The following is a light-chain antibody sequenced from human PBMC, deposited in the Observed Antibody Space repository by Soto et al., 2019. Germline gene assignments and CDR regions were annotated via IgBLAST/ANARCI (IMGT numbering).Light chain of an antibody. CDR2: NVY. J-gene: IGLJ1*01. CDR3: SAYTVSRTYV. CDR1: SSDVGAYNF. V-gene: IGLV2-14*03. Sequence: QSALTQPASVSGSPGQSITISCTGTSSDVGAYNFVSWHQQHPGKAPKLMICNVYDRPSGISYCFSGSKSGNTASLTISGLQGEDEADYYCSAYTVSRTYVFGTGTKVTVL.